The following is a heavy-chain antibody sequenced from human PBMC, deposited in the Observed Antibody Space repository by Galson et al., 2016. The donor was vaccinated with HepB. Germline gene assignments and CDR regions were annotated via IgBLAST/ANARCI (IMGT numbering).Heavy chain of an antibody. D-gene: IGHD3-16*01. J-gene: IGHJ6*02. CDR3: AKGWGTESTEPYYYAGVDV. CDR1: GYSITSGSY. Sequence: SETLSLTCAVSGYSITSGSYWAWIRQPPGKGLEWIGSTYYIGGTHYNPSLESRVTLSVDMAKNQIFLQLSSVTAADAAVYYCAKGWGTESTEPYYYAGVDVWGQGTTVTVSS. V-gene: IGHV4-38-2*01. CDR2: TYYIGGT.